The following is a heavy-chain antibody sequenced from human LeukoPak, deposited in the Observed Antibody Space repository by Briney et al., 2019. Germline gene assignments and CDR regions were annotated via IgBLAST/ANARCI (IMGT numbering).Heavy chain of an antibody. J-gene: IGHJ4*02. V-gene: IGHV3-11*01. Sequence: SLRLSCAASGFIFSDYYMSWVRQAPGKGLEWVSFISDGGRPLHYADSVKGRFTISRDSSKNTLFLQMNDLTVEDTARYYCARRPGNWGQGILVTVSS. D-gene: IGHD1-14*01. CDR3: ARRPGN. CDR2: ISDGGRPL. CDR1: GFIFSDYY.